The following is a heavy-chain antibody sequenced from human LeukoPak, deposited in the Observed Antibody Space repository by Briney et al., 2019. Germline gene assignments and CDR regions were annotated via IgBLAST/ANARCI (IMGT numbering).Heavy chain of an antibody. CDR3: AKLYSTYQNYYYYYYMDV. V-gene: IGHV3-23*01. J-gene: IGHJ6*03. CDR2: ISGSGGST. CDR1: GFTFSSYA. D-gene: IGHD6-13*01. Sequence: GGSLRLSCAASGFTFSSYAMSWVRQAPGKGLEWVSAISGSGGSTYYADSVKGRFTISRDNSKNTLYLQMNSLRAEDMAVYYCAKLYSTYQNYYYYYYMDVWGKGTTVTVSS.